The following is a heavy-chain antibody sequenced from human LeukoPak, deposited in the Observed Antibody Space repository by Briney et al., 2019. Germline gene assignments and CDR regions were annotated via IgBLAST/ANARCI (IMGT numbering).Heavy chain of an antibody. Sequence: GGSLRLSCAASGFTFSSYAMSWVRQAPGKGLEWVSAISGGGSTYYADSVKGRFTISRDNSKNTLYLQMNSLRAEDTAVYYCAIKGGYSSSWYLSYFDYWGQGTLVTVSS. J-gene: IGHJ4*02. CDR1: GFTFSSYA. D-gene: IGHD6-13*01. CDR2: ISGGGST. CDR3: AIKGGYSSSWYLSYFDY. V-gene: IGHV3-23*01.